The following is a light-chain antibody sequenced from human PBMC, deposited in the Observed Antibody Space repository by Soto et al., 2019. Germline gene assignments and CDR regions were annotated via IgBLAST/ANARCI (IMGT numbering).Light chain of an antibody. V-gene: IGLV1-47*01. CDR2: RSD. CDR3: AAYTGNWNGPV. J-gene: IGLJ3*02. Sequence: QSALTQPPSASGTPGQRVSISCSGDSSTFANNYVHWYQHLPGAAPKLLIYRSDQRPSGVPERFSGSKSGTSAFLTISGLRPEDEAHYYCAAYTGNWNGPVFGGGTKLTVL. CDR1: SSTFANNY.